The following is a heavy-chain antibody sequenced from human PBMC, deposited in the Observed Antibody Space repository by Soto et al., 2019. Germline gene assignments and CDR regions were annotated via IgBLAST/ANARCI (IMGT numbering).Heavy chain of an antibody. CDR1: GFTFSSFA. CDR2: ISATDDST. V-gene: IGHV3-23*01. Sequence: VGSLRLSCAASGFTFSSFAMSWVRQAPGKGLEWVSTISATDDSTFYADSVKGRFTISRDNSKNTLCLQMDSLRAEDTAVYYCAKSLRNSQRGLFDFWGQGSLVTVSS. CDR3: AKSLRNSQRGLFDF. D-gene: IGHD3-16*01. J-gene: IGHJ4*02.